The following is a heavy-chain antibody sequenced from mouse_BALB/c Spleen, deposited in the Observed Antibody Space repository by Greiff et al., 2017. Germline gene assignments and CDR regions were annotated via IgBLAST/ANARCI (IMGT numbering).Heavy chain of an antibody. CDR1: GFSLTGYG. V-gene: IGHV2-6-7*01. CDR3: ARGGGNRYWYFDV. J-gene: IGHJ1*01. Sequence: VQLQQSGPGLVAPSQSLSITCTVSGFSLTGYGVNWVRQPPGKGLEWLGMIWGDGSTDYNSALKSRLSISKDNSKSQVFLKMNSLQTDDTARYYCARGGGNRYWYFDVWGAGTTVTVSS. CDR2: IWGDGST. D-gene: IGHD2-1*01.